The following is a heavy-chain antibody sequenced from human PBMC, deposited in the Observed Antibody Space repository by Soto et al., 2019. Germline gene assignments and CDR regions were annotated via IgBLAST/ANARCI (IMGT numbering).Heavy chain of an antibody. J-gene: IGHJ3*02. D-gene: IGHD6-13*01. V-gene: IGHV4-59*08. Sequence: SETLSLTCTVSGGSISSYYWSWIRQPPGKGLEWIGYIYYSGSTNYNPSLKSRVTISVDTSKNQFSLKLSSVTAADTAVYYCARQSGSSWLVCAFDIRGPGTMVTVS. CDR2: IYYSGST. CDR1: GGSISSYY. CDR3: ARQSGSSWLVCAFDI.